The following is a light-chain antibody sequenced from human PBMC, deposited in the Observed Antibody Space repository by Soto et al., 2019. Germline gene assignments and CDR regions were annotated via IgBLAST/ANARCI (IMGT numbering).Light chain of an antibody. Sequence: QSALTQPPSASGSPGQSVTISCTGTSNDVGGYNYVSWYQQHPGKAPKLMIFEVSRRPSGVPDRFSGSKSGNTASLTVSGLQAEDEADYYCSSYVGSNLRLFGGGTKLTVL. V-gene: IGLV2-8*01. J-gene: IGLJ3*02. CDR3: SSYVGSNLRL. CDR1: SNDVGGYNY. CDR2: EVS.